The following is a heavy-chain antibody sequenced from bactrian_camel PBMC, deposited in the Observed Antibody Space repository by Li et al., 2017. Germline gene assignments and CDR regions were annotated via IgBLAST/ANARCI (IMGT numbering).Heavy chain of an antibody. CDR2: ISSDGST. CDR1: VFTSDDPD. V-gene: IGHV3S63*01. D-gene: IGHD3*01. CDR3: AAAVGWAWDGVPGPPRIDMT. J-gene: IGHJ4*01. Sequence: VQLVESGGGSVQAGGSLRLSCTASVFTSDDPDMGWYRQAPGNECELVSSISSDGSTYYADSVKGRFNVSLDRVKRTLYLEMISLKPEDTAIYSCAAAVGWAWDGVPGPPRIDMTIGARGPRSPS.